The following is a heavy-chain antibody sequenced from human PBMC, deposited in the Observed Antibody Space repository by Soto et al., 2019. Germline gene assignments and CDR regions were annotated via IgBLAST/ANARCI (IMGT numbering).Heavy chain of an antibody. CDR1: VGTLSSYA. Sequence: SVKVSCMALVGTLSSYAISLVRQAPGQGLEWMGGIIPIFGTANYAQKFQGRVTITADKSTSTAYMELSSLRSEDTAVYYWARKACGGDCWIDYWGQGTLVTVSS. CDR3: ARKACGGDCWIDY. V-gene: IGHV1-69*06. D-gene: IGHD2-21*02. CDR2: IIPIFGTA. J-gene: IGHJ4*02.